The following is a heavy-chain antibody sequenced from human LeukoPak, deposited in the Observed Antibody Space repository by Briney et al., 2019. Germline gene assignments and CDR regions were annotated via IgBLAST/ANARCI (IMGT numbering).Heavy chain of an antibody. Sequence: GGSLRLSCAASGFTFSSYSMNWVRQATGKGLEWVSYISSSSSTIYYADSVKGRFTISRDNAKNSLYLQMNSLRAEDTAVYYCAREGYCTSSSCYGLPNFDYWGQGTLVTVSS. CDR3: AREGYCTSSSCYGLPNFDY. CDR2: ISSSSSTI. J-gene: IGHJ4*02. D-gene: IGHD2-2*01. V-gene: IGHV3-48*01. CDR1: GFTFSSYS.